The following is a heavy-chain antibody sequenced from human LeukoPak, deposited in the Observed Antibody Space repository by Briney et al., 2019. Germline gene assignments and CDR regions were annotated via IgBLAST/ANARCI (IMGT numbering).Heavy chain of an antibody. D-gene: IGHD3-22*01. CDR1: GFTFSSYA. CDR2: SSASGGTT. Sequence: GGSLRLSCAASGFTFSSYAMSWVRQAPGKGLEWVSGSSASGGTTDYADPVKGRFTISRDNSKNTLYLQMNSPRAEDTAVYYCAKHSEYYYDSSGTRFDPWGQGTLVTVSS. V-gene: IGHV3-23*01. CDR3: AKHSEYYYDSSGTRFDP. J-gene: IGHJ5*02.